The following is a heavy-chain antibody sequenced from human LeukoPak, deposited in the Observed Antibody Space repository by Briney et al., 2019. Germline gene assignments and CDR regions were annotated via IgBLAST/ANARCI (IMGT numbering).Heavy chain of an antibody. CDR1: GYTFTGYY. J-gene: IGHJ6*02. CDR2: INPNSGGT. D-gene: IGHD3-16*02. V-gene: IGHV1-2*02. Sequence: ASVKVSCKASGYTFTGYYMHWVRQAPGQGLEWMGWINPNSGGTNYAQKFQGRVTMTRDTSISTAYMELSRLRSGDTAVYYCGGGSYRYYYYGMDVWGQGTTVTVSS. CDR3: GGGSYRYYYYGMDV.